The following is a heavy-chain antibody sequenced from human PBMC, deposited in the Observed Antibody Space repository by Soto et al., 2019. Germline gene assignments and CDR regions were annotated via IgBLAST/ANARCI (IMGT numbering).Heavy chain of an antibody. CDR2: IIPIFGTA. J-gene: IGHJ6*02. CDR1: VGTFSSYA. D-gene: IGHD3-3*01. V-gene: IGHV1-69*06. Sequence: GASVKVSCKASVGTFSSYAISWVRQAPGQGLEWMGGIIPIFGTANYAQKFQGRVTITADKSTSTAYMELSSLRSEDTAVYYCAREGMSGPSYYYYYGMDVWGQGTTVTVSS. CDR3: AREGMSGPSYYYYYGMDV.